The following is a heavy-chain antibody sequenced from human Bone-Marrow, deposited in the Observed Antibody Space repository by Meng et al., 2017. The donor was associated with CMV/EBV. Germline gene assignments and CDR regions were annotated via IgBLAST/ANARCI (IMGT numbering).Heavy chain of an antibody. CDR2: IWYDGSNK. CDR1: GITFSSYG. Sequence: GGSLRLSCAASGITFSSYGLHWVRQAPGKGLEWLAVIWYDGSNKYYADSVRGRFTISRDNSKNTLFLQMNSLRVEDTAVYFCAKSNSRSFKYYHGMDVWGQGTTVTVSS. CDR3: AKSNSRSFKYYHGMDV. D-gene: IGHD6-6*01. J-gene: IGHJ6*02. V-gene: IGHV3-33*06.